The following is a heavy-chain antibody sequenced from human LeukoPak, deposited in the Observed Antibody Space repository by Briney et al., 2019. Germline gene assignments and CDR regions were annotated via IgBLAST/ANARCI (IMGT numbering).Heavy chain of an antibody. J-gene: IGHJ4*02. V-gene: IGHV3-11*01. Sequence: PGGSLRLSCAASGFTFSDYYMSWIRQAPGKGLEWVSYISSSGSTIYYADSVKGRFTISRDNAKNSLYLQMNSLRAEGTAVYYCARDRWGIAARPFDYWGQGTLVTVSS. D-gene: IGHD6-6*01. CDR1: GFTFSDYY. CDR2: ISSSGSTI. CDR3: ARDRWGIAARPFDY.